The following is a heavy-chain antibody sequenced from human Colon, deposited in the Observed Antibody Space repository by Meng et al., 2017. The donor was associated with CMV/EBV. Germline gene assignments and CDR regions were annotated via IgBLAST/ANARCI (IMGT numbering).Heavy chain of an antibody. CDR3: ARDSNGDYGYYYYYGMDV. D-gene: IGHD4-17*01. CDR2: ISYDGSNK. CDR1: GFTFSSYA. V-gene: IGHV3-30*04. Sequence: GGSLRLSCAASGFTFSSYAMHWVRQAPGKGLEWVVVISYDGSNKYYADSVKGRFTISRDNSKNTLYLQMNSLRAEDTAVYYCARDSNGDYGYYYYYGMDVWGQGTTVTVSS. J-gene: IGHJ6*02.